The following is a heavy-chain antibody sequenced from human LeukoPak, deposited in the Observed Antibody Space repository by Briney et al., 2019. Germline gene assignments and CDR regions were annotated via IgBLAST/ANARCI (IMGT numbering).Heavy chain of an antibody. D-gene: IGHD3-22*01. CDR2: INPSGGST. Sequence: ASVKVSCKASGYTFTSYYMHWVRQAPGQGLEWMGIINPSGGSTSYAQKFQGRVTMTRDMPTSTVYMELSSLRSEDTAVYYCAREPNYYYDSSGYRGFDYWGQGTLVTVSS. V-gene: IGHV1-46*01. CDR3: AREPNYYYDSSGYRGFDY. CDR1: GYTFTSYY. J-gene: IGHJ4*02.